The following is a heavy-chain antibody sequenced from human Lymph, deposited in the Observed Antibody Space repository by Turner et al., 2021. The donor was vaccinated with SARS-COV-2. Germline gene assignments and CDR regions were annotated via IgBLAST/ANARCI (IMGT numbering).Heavy chain of an antibody. Sequence: EVQLVESGGGLVQPGGSLRLSCAASGFTFRSYAMNWVRQAPGKGLEWISYISSSGGTIYYADSLKGRFTISRDNAKNSLYLQMNSLRAEDTAVYYCARDQYYDSSGYYFFRASYFDLWGRGTLVTVSS. CDR2: ISSSGGTI. CDR1: GFTFRSYA. CDR3: ARDQYYDSSGYYFFRASYFDL. V-gene: IGHV3-48*03. D-gene: IGHD3-22*01. J-gene: IGHJ2*01.